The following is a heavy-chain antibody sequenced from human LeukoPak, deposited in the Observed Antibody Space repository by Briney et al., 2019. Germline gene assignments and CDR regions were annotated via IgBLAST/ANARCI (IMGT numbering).Heavy chain of an antibody. D-gene: IGHD4-17*01. CDR2: IYDSGST. J-gene: IGHJ3*01. V-gene: IGHV4-59*08. CDR3: ARSYGDYITGAYAFDV. Sequence: SETLSLTCTVSGGSISNNYWSWIRQPPEKGLEWIGYIYDSGSTNYNPSLKRRVTISVDTSKNQFSLKLSSVTAADSAVYYCARSYGDYITGAYAFDVWGQGTMVTVSS. CDR1: GGSISNNY.